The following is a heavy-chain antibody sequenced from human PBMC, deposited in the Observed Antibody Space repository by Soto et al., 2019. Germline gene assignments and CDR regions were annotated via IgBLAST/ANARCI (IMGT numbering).Heavy chain of an antibody. CDR1: GGSISNSRDY. CDR2: IYYSGNT. V-gene: IGHV4-39*07. Sequence: SETLSLTCSVSGGSISNSRDYWGWIRQPPGKGLEWIASIYYSGNTYYNPSLKSRVTISVDTSKNQFSLKLSSVTAADTAVYYCARGEWELLRWGQGTLVTVSS. J-gene: IGHJ4*02. D-gene: IGHD1-26*01. CDR3: ARGEWELLR.